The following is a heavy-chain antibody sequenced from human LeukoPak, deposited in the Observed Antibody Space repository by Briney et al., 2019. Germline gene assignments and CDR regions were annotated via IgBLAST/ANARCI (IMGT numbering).Heavy chain of an antibody. D-gene: IGHD6-19*01. J-gene: IGHJ4*02. V-gene: IGHV4-59*01. Sequence: SETLSLTCTVSGGSISSYYWSWIRQPPGNGLEWIGYIYYSGSTNYNPSLKSRVTISVDTSKNQFSLKLSSVTAADTAVYYCARAWRSSGWSNWGQGTLVTVSS. CDR3: ARAWRSSGWSN. CDR2: IYYSGST. CDR1: GGSISSYY.